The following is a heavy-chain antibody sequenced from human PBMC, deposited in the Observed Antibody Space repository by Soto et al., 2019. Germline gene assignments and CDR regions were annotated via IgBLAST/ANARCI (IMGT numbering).Heavy chain of an antibody. CDR2: IYYSGST. D-gene: IGHD3-3*01. V-gene: IGHV4-59*12. J-gene: IGHJ4*02. CDR1: GGSISSYY. CDR3: AGGHDFLYFDY. Sequence: SETLSLTCTVSGGSISSYYWSWIRQPPGKGLEWIGYIYYSGSTNYNPSLKSRVTISVDKSKNQFSLKLSSVTAADTAVYYCAGGHDFLYFDYWGQGTLVTVSS.